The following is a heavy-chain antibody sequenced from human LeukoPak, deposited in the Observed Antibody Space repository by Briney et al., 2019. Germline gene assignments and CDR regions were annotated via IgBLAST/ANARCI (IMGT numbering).Heavy chain of an antibody. CDR3: ARAGYCSSTSCYASARGY. CDR1: GGSFSGYY. D-gene: IGHD2-2*01. V-gene: IGHV4-34*01. J-gene: IGHJ4*02. Sequence: SDTLSLTCAVYGGSFSGYYWSWIRQPPGKGLEWSGEINHSGSTNYNPSLKSRVTISVDTSKKQFSLKLSSVTAADTAVYYCARAGYCSSTSCYASARGYWGQGTLVTVSS. CDR2: INHSGST.